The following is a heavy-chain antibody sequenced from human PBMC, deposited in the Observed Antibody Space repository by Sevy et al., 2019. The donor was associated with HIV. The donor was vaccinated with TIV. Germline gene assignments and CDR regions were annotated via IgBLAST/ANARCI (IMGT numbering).Heavy chain of an antibody. CDR1: GYTFTSYG. J-gene: IGHJ4*02. D-gene: IGHD3-22*01. Sequence: ASVKVSCKASGYTFTSYGISWVRQAPGQVLEWMGWISAYNGNTNYAQKLQGRVTMTTDTSTSTAYMELRSLRSDDTAVYYCARHEYYYDSSGPDYWGQGTLVTVSS. CDR3: ARHEYYYDSSGPDY. CDR2: ISAYNGNT. V-gene: IGHV1-18*01.